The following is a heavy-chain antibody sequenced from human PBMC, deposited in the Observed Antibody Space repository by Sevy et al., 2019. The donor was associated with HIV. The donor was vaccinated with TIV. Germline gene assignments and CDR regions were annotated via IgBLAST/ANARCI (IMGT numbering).Heavy chain of an antibody. V-gene: IGHV1-8*01. Sequence: ASVKVSCRASGYTFTCYDINWVRQATGQGLEWMGWMSPNSGNTGYAQKFQGRVTMTRNTSISTAYMELSSLRSEDTAVYYCARFLSTSYYYYYAMDVWGQGTTVTVS. CDR1: GYTFTCYD. CDR2: MSPNSGNT. CDR3: ARFLSTSYYYYYAMDV. D-gene: IGHD2-2*01. J-gene: IGHJ6*02.